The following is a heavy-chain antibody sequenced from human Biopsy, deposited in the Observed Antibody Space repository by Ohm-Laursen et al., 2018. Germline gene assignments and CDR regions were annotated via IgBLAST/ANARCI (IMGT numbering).Heavy chain of an antibody. J-gene: IGHJ4*02. D-gene: IGHD3-9*01. CDR1: GGGSMRSYQ. V-gene: IGHV4-59*01. Sequence: TLSLTCHVSGGGSMRSYQRSWARQPPGKGLAWIGYIYDTGSNKYNHSLESRVTISIDTSKNQFSLNLRSVTAADTAVYYCARNYILTGHTLDYWGQGALVTVTS. CDR3: ARNYILTGHTLDY. CDR2: IYDTGSN.